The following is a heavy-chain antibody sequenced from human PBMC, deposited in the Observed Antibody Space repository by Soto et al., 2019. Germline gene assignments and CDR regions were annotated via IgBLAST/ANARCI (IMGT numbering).Heavy chain of an antibody. V-gene: IGHV3-48*03. Sequence: QLGGSLRLSCAASGFTFSSYEMNWVRQAPGKGLEWVSYISSSGSTIYYADSVKGRFTISRDNAKNSLYLQMYSLRAEDTAVYYCARATSYCGGDCYPLSLGIYCDYWGQGTLVTVSS. CDR2: ISSSGSTI. CDR1: GFTFSSYE. J-gene: IGHJ4*02. CDR3: ARATSYCGGDCYPLSLGIYCDY. D-gene: IGHD2-21*01.